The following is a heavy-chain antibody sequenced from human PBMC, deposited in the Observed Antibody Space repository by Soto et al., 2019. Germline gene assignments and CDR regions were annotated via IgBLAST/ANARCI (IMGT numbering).Heavy chain of an antibody. Sequence: EVQLLESGGGLVQPGGSLRLSCAASGFTFSSYAMSWVRQAPGKGLEWVSAMSGSGGSTYYAGSVKGRFTISRDNSKNTLYLQMHSLRAEDTAVYYCANAHSSGYKTLGYWGQGTLVTVSS. CDR1: GFTFSSYA. CDR3: ANAHSSGYKTLGY. V-gene: IGHV3-23*01. J-gene: IGHJ4*02. CDR2: MSGSGGST. D-gene: IGHD3-22*01.